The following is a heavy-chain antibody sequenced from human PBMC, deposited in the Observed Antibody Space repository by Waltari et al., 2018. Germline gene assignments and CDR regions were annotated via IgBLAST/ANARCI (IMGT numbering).Heavy chain of an antibody. J-gene: IGHJ4*02. CDR3: AKERYSGSRSYYDY. D-gene: IGHD3-10*01. CDR1: GFTFTTYA. Sequence: VRLLESGGGLVQPGGSLGLSCAASGFTFTTYAMSWGRQAPRKGLGWVSSFSGSGTNTYYADSVKGRFTIARDNSKNTLYLQMDSLRADDTAVYYCAKERYSGSRSYYDYWGQGTLVTVSS. CDR2: FSGSGTNT. V-gene: IGHV3-23*01.